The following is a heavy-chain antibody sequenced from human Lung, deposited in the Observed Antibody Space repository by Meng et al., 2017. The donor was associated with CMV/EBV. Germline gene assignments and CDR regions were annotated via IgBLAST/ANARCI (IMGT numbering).Heavy chain of an antibody. CDR3: ARIPSRLGYFDY. D-gene: IGHD2-2*02. V-gene: IGHV4-61*01. CDR2: IYYHGGT. CDR1: GGSVRSGWYY. J-gene: IGHJ4*02. Sequence: VAGGSVRSGWYYWGWIRQPQGKGLEWIGYIYYHGGTNYNPSLESRVTISLDTSKNQFSLKLNSLTAADTAVYYCARIPSRLGYFDYWGQGTLVTVSS.